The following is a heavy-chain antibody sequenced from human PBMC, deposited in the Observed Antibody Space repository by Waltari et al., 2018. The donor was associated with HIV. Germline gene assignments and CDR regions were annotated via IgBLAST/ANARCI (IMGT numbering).Heavy chain of an antibody. D-gene: IGHD6-13*01. CDR1: GFNFKGSA. CDR3: TRWTAAAGTAFDY. CDR2: IRSKLDSFAT. J-gene: IGHJ4*02. V-gene: IGHV3-73*01. Sequence: EVQLVESGGALVQPGGSLKLSFAASGFNFKGSAIHWVRQASGKGLEWVGRIRSKLDSFATAYGASMKGRFTISRDDSKNTAYLQMNSLKTEDTALYYCTRWTAAAGTAFDYWGLGTLVTVSS.